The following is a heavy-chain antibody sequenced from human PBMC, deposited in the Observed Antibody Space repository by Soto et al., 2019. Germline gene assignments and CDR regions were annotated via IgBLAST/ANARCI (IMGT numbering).Heavy chain of an antibody. D-gene: IGHD1-26*01. CDR3: ARRYRNNLFDP. V-gene: IGHV4-61*05. CDR1: GDSMSSSDYY. J-gene: IGHJ5*02. Sequence: SETLSLTCXVSGDSMSSSDYYWGWIRQPPGKGLEWIGYIHYSGSTNYNPSLKSRVTMSVDTSKNQFSLKLSSVTAADTAVYYCARRYRNNLFDPWGQGTLVTVSS. CDR2: IHYSGST.